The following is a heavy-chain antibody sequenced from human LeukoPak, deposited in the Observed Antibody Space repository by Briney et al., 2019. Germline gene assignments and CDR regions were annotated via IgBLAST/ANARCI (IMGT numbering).Heavy chain of an antibody. J-gene: IGHJ4*02. D-gene: IGHD3-22*01. V-gene: IGHV3-30*03. CDR1: GFTFSSYG. CDR3: ARDKNIVVVDY. CDR2: ISYDGSNK. Sequence: GGSLRLSCAASGFTFSSYGMHWVRQAPGKGLEWVAVISYDGSNKYYADSVKGRFTISRDNSKNTLYLQMNSLRAEDTAVYYCARDKNIVVVDYWGQGTLVTVSS.